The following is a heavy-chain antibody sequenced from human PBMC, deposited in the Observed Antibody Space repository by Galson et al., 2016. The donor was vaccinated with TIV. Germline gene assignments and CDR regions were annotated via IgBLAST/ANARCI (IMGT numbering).Heavy chain of an antibody. V-gene: IGHV5-51*01. J-gene: IGHJ4*02. CDR1: GYRFSSYW. D-gene: IGHD3-22*01. CDR2: IFPDDSGT. CDR3: ARHFRYSDSSGYHYFDS. Sequence: QSGAEVKKAGESLKISCKGSGYRFSSYWIGWVRQRPGKGLEWLGIIFPDDSGTRYSPSLEGQVTFSADKSIRTAYLQWGSLKASDTAIYYCARHFRYSDSSGYHYFDSWGQGTMVTVSS.